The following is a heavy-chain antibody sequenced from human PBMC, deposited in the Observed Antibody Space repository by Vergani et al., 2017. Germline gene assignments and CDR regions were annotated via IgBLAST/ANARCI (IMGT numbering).Heavy chain of an antibody. J-gene: IGHJ6*03. CDR3: AKDKQYYYYYYMDV. CDR1: GFTFSSYA. Sequence: EVQLLESGGGLVQPGGSLRLSCAASGFTFSSYAMSWVRQAPGKGLEWVSALSGIGGSTYYADSVKGRFTVSRDNSKNTLYLQVNSLRAEDTAVYYCAKDKQYYYYYYMDVWGKGTTVTVSS. V-gene: IGHV3-23*01. D-gene: IGHD6-13*01. CDR2: LSGIGGST.